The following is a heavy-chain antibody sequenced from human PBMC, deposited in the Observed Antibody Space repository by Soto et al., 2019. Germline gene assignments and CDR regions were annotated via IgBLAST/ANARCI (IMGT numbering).Heavy chain of an antibody. CDR2: IYWDDDK. D-gene: IGHD3-3*01. CDR1: GFSLSTSGVG. CDR3: AHLDYDFWSGYSFDY. V-gene: IGHV2-5*02. Sequence: QITLKESGPTLVKPTQTLTLTCTFSGFSLSTSGVGVGWIRQPPGKALEWLALIYWDDDKRYSPSLKSRLTITKDTSKIQVVLTMTNMDPVDTATYYCAHLDYDFWSGYSFDYWGQGTLVTVSS. J-gene: IGHJ4*02.